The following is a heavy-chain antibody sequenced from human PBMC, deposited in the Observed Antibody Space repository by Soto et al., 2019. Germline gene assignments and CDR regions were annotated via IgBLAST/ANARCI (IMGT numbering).Heavy chain of an antibody. D-gene: IGHD1-26*01. J-gene: IGHJ4*02. Sequence: GGSLRLSCAASGFTFSSYWMHWVRQAPGKGLVWVSRINSDGSSTNYADSVKGRFTISRDNAKNTLYLQMNSLRAEDTAVYYCVSGSHAAFDYWGQGTLVTVSS. CDR3: VSGSHAAFDY. V-gene: IGHV3-74*01. CDR1: GFTFSSYW. CDR2: INSDGSST.